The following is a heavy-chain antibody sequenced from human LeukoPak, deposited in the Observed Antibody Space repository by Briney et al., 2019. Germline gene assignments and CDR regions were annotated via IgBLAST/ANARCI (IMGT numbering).Heavy chain of an antibody. CDR1: GLTFSTYA. J-gene: IGHJ4*02. V-gene: IGHV3-23*01. CDR3: TKSDCGGDCHLLDY. D-gene: IGHD2-21*02. CDR2: FGGSGGSI. Sequence: PGGSLRLSCAASGLTFSTYAMSWVRQAPGKGLEWVSHFGGSGGSIYYADSVKGRFTISRDNSKNTLYLQMNNLRAEDTAVYYCTKSDCGGDCHLLDYWGQGTLVTVSS.